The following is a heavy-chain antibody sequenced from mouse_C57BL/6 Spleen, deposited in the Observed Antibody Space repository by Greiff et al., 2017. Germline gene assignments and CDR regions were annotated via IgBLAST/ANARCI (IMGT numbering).Heavy chain of an antibody. D-gene: IGHD2-1*01. V-gene: IGHV14-1*01. CDR3: TTGRVYGNYGWFAY. J-gene: IGHJ3*01. CDR1: GFNIKDYY. CDR2: IDPEDGDT. Sequence: VQLQQSGAELVRPGASVKLSCTASGFNIKDYYMHWVKQRPEQGLEWIGRIDPEDGDTEYAPQFQGKATMTADTSSNTAYLQLSSLTSEDTAVKYCTTGRVYGNYGWFAYWGQGTLVTVSA.